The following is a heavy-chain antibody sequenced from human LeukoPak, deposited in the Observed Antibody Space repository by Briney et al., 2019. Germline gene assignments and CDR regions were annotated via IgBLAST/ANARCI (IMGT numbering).Heavy chain of an antibody. V-gene: IGHV1-2*02. CDR2: INPNSGGT. J-gene: IGHJ4*02. CDR1: GYMFTGYY. D-gene: IGHD2-21*02. Sequence: GASVKVSCKASGYMFTGYYMHWVRQAPGQGLEWMGWINPNSGGTNYAQKFQCRVTMTRDTSISTAYMELSSLRSDDTAVYYCARGSCSADCFTLFDYWGQGTLVTVSS. CDR3: ARGSCSADCFTLFDY.